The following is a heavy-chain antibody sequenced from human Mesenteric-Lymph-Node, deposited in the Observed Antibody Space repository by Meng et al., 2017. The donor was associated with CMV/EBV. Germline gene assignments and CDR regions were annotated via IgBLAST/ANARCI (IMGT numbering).Heavy chain of an antibody. CDR3: ARDTPGDDKWD. Sequence: ASVKVSCKASGYTFTDYYMHWVRQAPGQGLEWMTRINPTGDYTTYAQKFQGRVTLTRDTSTTTVSLELTSLTSEDTAVYYCARDTPGDDKWDWGQGTLVTVS. CDR1: GYTFTDYY. V-gene: IGHV1-46*01. D-gene: IGHD4-17*01. J-gene: IGHJ1*01. CDR2: INPTGDYT.